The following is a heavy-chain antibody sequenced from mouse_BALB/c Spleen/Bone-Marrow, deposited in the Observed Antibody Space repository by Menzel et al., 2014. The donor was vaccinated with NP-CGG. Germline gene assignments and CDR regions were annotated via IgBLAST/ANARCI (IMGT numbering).Heavy chain of an antibody. V-gene: IGHV1-74*01. CDR2: IDPSNSET. J-gene: IGHJ4*01. Sequence: VQLQQSGPELVRPGASVKMSCKASDYTFTSYWMHWVKQRPGQGLEWIGMIDPSNSETRLNQKFKDKATLTVDKSSNTAYMHLSSLTSEDSAVYFCARTFQPRRAMDYRGQGSSGTVTS. D-gene: IGHD6-1*01. CDR1: DYTFTSYW. CDR3: ARTFQPRRAMDY.